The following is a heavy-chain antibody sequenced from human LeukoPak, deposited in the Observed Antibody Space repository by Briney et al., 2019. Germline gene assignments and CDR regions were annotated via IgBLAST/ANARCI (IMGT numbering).Heavy chain of an antibody. Sequence: ASVKVSFKASGYTFTSYYMHWVRQAPGQGLEWMGIINPSGGSTSYAQKFQGRVTMTRDTSASTVYMELSSLRSEDTAVYYCARDSTGTSRDPNFDYWGQGTLVTVSS. V-gene: IGHV1-46*01. CDR1: GYTFTSYY. CDR2: INPSGGST. D-gene: IGHD1-7*01. CDR3: ARDSTGTSRDPNFDY. J-gene: IGHJ4*02.